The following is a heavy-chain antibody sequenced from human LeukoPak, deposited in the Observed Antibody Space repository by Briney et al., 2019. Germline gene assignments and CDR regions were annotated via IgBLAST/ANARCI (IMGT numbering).Heavy chain of an antibody. CDR1: GGSFSGYY. CDR3: ARGGGYSGYAGTYFDY. D-gene: IGHD5-12*01. CDR2: INHSGST. V-gene: IGHV4-34*01. Sequence: PSETLSLTCAAYGGSFSGYYWSWIRQPPGKGLEWIGEINHSGSTNYNPSLKSRVTISVDTSKNQFSLKLSSVTAADTAVYYCARGGGYSGYAGTYFDYWGQGTLVTVSS. J-gene: IGHJ4*02.